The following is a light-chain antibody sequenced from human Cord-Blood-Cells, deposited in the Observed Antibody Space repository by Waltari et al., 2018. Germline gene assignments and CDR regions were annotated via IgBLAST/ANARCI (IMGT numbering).Light chain of an antibody. CDR3: QQSYSTPLT. Sequence: DISMTQSPSSLAASVGDIVTDTCRASQSISSYFNWYQQKPGKAPKLLIYAASSLQRGVPSRFSGSGSGTDFTLTISSLQPEDFATYYCQQSYSTPLTFGGGTKVEIK. CDR1: QSISSY. CDR2: AAS. V-gene: IGKV1-39*01. J-gene: IGKJ4*01.